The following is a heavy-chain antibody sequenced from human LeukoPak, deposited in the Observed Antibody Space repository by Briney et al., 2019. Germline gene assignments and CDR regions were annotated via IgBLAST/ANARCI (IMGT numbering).Heavy chain of an antibody. CDR1: GFTFSTYS. CDR2: IDSSSGYK. CDR3: ARNDYGDYGPDY. D-gene: IGHD4-17*01. J-gene: IGHJ4*02. V-gene: IGHV3-21*01. Sequence: GGSLRLSCAASGFTFSTYSTNWVRQAPGKGLEWVSFIDSSSGYKFYADSVKGRFTISRDNAMNSLYLQMNSLRAEDTAVYYCARNDYGDYGPDYWGQGTLVTVSS.